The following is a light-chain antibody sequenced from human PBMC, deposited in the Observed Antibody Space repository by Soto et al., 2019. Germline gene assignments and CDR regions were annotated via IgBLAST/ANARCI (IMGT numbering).Light chain of an antibody. CDR2: DDT. CDR3: CSYAGTGTDDYV. Sequence: QSALTQPASVSGSPGQSITISCTGTSGNIGTYNFVSWYQQRPGRAPKFMIYDDTKRPSGVSNRFSGSKSGNTAALTISGLQVEDEADYYCCSYAGTGTDDYVFGSGTKLTVL. V-gene: IGLV2-23*01. CDR1: SGNIGTYNF. J-gene: IGLJ1*01.